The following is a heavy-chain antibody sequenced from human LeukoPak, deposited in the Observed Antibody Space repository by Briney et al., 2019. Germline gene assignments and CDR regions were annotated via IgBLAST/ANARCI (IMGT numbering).Heavy chain of an antibody. CDR3: AGAGPYDYVWGSFNWFDP. Sequence: LETLSLTCTVSGGSIRSYFWSWIRQSPGKGLEWIGYIYDSGSINYNPSLKSRVTISVDTSKNQFSLKLSSVTAADTAVYYCAGAGPYDYVWGSFNWFDPWGQGTLVTVSS. D-gene: IGHD3-16*01. J-gene: IGHJ5*02. CDR2: IYDSGSI. CDR1: GGSIRSYF. V-gene: IGHV4-59*08.